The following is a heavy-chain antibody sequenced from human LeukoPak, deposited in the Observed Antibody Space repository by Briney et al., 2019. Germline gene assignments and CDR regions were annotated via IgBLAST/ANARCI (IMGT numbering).Heavy chain of an antibody. CDR1: GYTFTNHY. CDR3: ARDEVAGTYYFDN. V-gene: IGHV1-46*01. Sequence: ASVTLSCKASGYTFTNHYMHWVRQAPGQGLEWMGIINPGGGSASYPQKFQGRVTMTRDTSTSTVYMELSSLRSEDTAFYFCARDEVAGTYYFDNWGKRPLVSVSS. D-gene: IGHD6-19*01. CDR2: INPGGGSA. J-gene: IGHJ4*02.